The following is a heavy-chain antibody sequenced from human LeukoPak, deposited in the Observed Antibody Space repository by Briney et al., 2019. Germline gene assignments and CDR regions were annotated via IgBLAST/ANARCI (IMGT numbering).Heavy chain of an antibody. CDR3: AIQQLSGSLSGSPQRENWFDP. Sequence: GESLKISCKGSGYSFTSYWIGWVRQMPGKGLEWMGIIYSPSFQGQVTISADKSISTAYLQWSSLKASDTAMYYCAIQQLSGSLSGSPQRENWFDPWGQGTLVTVSS. CDR2: IY. CDR1: GYSFTSYW. V-gene: IGHV5-51*01. D-gene: IGHD6-13*01. J-gene: IGHJ5*02.